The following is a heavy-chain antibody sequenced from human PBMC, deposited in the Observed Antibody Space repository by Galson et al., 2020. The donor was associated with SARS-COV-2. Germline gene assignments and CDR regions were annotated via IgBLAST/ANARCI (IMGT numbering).Heavy chain of an antibody. CDR2: IIPIFGTA. CDR3: ARGDYVWGSYRYTGNLDY. CDR1: GGTFSSYA. D-gene: IGHD3-16*02. J-gene: IGHJ4*02. Sequence: SVKVSCKASGGTFSSYAISWVRQAPGQGLEWMGGIIPIFGTANYAQKFQGRVTITADESTSTAYMELSSLRSEDTAVYYCARGDYVWGSYRYTGNLDYWGQGTLVTVSS. V-gene: IGHV1-69*13.